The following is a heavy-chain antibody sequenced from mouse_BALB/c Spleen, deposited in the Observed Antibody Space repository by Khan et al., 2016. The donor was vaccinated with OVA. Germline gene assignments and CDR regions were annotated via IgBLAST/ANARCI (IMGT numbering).Heavy chain of an antibody. CDR1: GFTFSTYG. Sequence: EVELVESGGDLVKPEGSLKLSCAASGFTFSTYGMSWVRQTPDKRLEWVATISSDGSYTYYPDSVQGRFTISRDNAKNNLYLQMSRLKSEDTAMFYCARLAYYYDSEGFAYWGQGTLVTVSA. J-gene: IGHJ3*01. D-gene: IGHD1-1*01. CDR2: ISSDGSYT. CDR3: ARLAYYYDSEGFAY. V-gene: IGHV5-6*01.